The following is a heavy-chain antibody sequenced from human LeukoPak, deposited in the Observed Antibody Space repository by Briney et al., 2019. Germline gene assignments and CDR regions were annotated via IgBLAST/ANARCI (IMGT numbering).Heavy chain of an antibody. D-gene: IGHD3-10*01. J-gene: IGHJ4*02. V-gene: IGHV1-8*03. CDR2: MNPNSGNT. CDR1: GYTFTSYD. CDR3: ARGLWFGELSGS. Sequence: ASVKVSCKASGYTFTSYDINWVRQATGQGLEWMGWMNPNSGNTGYAQKFQGRVTITRNTSISTAYMELSSLRSEDTAVYYCARGLWFGELSGSWGQGTLVTVSS.